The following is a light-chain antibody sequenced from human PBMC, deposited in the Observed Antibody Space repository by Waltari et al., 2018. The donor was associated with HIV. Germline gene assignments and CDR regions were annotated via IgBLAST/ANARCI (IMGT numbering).Light chain of an antibody. J-gene: IGLJ2*01. V-gene: IGLV4-69*01. CDR3: QTWGTGIVV. CDR1: SGHSKYA. CDR2: VNSDGSH. Sequence: LVLTHSPSASASLGAPVKFTCPLSSGHSKYAIAWHQKQPEKGPRYLMKVNSDGSHNKWDGSPGRFSGSSCGAGRYRTIASRQAEDEGDYYCQTWGTGIVVFCGGTKLTGL.